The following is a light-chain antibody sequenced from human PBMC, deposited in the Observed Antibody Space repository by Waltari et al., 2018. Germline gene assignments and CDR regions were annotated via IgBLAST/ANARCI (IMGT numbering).Light chain of an antibody. CDR1: ETVNRD. V-gene: IGKV1-39*01. CDR2: GAT. Sequence: EIQMTQSPSSLSASIGDRVIITCRASETVNRDLNWFQQKAGKAPSLLIYGATTLESGVPSRFSGSGSGTEFTLTISSLQPEDFATYICQQSYSNPPWTFGQGTKVEVK. CDR3: QQSYSNPPWT. J-gene: IGKJ1*01.